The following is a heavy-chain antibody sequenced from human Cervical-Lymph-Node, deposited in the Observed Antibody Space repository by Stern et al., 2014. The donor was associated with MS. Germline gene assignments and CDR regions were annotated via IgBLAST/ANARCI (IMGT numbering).Heavy chain of an antibody. CDR2: LFPVFGTP. J-gene: IGHJ5*02. CDR3: ALSSETSDRWYSLGYDL. V-gene: IGHV1-69*01. D-gene: IGHD6-13*01. CDR1: GGTFSKFP. Sequence: QVQLVQSGDEVTKPGSSVKVSCKASGGTFSKFPSSWVRKAPGQGLEWMGGLFPVFGTPTYAQEFRGRVTITADVSTSTVYMELSSLRSDDTAVYYCALSSETSDRWYSLGYDLWGQGTLVTVSS.